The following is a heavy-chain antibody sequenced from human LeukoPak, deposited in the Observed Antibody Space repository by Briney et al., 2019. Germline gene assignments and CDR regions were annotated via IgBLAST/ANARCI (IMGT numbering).Heavy chain of an antibody. Sequence: GGSLSLSCAASRFIFSSYEMNWVRQAPGKGLEWVSYISSRGSTIYHGDSVKVRLTMPRHNGKHSLYLQMNSQRATHPYINHCTRFLYPGGFYYWGEGILWTVSS. D-gene: IGHD2-8*01. CDR2: ISSRGSTI. V-gene: IGHV3-48*03. J-gene: IGHJ4*03. CDR3: TRFLYPGGFYY. CDR1: RFIFSSYE.